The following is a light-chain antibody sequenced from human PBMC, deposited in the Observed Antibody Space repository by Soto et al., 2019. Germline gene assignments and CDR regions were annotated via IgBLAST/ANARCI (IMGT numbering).Light chain of an antibody. CDR3: QHYGSFLFT. V-gene: IGKV3-20*01. CDR1: QSISSTY. J-gene: IGKJ3*01. CDR2: GAS. Sequence: EIVLTQSPATLSLSPGGRATLSCRASQSISSTYLAWYQQKPGQAPRLLIYGASNRATGIPDRFSGSGSGTDFTLTISRLEPEDFAVYYCQHYGSFLFTFGPGTEVEIK.